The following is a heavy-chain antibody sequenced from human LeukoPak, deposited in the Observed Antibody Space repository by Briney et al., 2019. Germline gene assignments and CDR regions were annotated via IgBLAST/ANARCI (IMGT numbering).Heavy chain of an antibody. CDR1: GFTFSSYS. CDR3: AKSSGSSSWYDYFDY. Sequence: GGSLRLSCAASGFTFSSYSMNWVRQAPGKGLEWVSSTSSSSSYIYYADSVKGRFTISRDNAKNSLYLQMNNLRPEDTAVYYCAKSSGSSSWYDYFDYWGQGTLATVSS. D-gene: IGHD6-19*01. V-gene: IGHV3-21*01. CDR2: TSSSSSYI. J-gene: IGHJ4*02.